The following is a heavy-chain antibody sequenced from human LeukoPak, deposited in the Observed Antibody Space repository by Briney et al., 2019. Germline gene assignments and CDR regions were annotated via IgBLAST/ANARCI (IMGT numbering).Heavy chain of an antibody. V-gene: IGHV3-23*01. D-gene: IGHD2-8*01. CDR2: LSGSGGAT. CDR1: GLTFSNYA. J-gene: IGHJ3*01. CDR3: ARGGMDHAFDV. Sequence: GGSLRLSCAASGLTFSNYAMTWVRLAPGKGLEWVSSLSGSGGATWYAGSVKGQFTISRDNGNNGVFLQMNSLRAEDTAMYYCARGGMDHAFDVWGQGTMVTVSS.